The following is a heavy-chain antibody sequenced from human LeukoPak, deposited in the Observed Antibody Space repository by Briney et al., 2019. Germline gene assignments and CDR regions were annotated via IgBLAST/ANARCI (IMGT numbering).Heavy chain of an antibody. CDR2: INHSGST. Sequence: SETLSLTCAVYGGSFSGYYWSWIRQPPGKGLEWIGEINHSGSTNYNPSLKSRVTISVDTSKNQSSLKLSSVTAADTAVYYCARSYYKSFDYWGQGTLVTVSS. CDR3: ARSYYKSFDY. D-gene: IGHD3-10*01. V-gene: IGHV4-34*01. CDR1: GGSFSGYY. J-gene: IGHJ4*02.